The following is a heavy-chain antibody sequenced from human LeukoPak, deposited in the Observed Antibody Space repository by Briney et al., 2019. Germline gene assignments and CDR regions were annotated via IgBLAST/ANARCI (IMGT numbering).Heavy chain of an antibody. Sequence: ASVKVSCKASGYTFTSSGISWVRQAPRQRLECMGWISAYNGNTNYAQKLQGRVTMTTDTSTSTGYMELRSLRSDDTAVYYCARDYGSGSYYSWYWGQGTLVTVSS. D-gene: IGHD3-10*01. CDR1: GYTFTSSG. CDR2: ISAYNGNT. CDR3: ARDYGSGSYYSWY. J-gene: IGHJ4*02. V-gene: IGHV1-18*01.